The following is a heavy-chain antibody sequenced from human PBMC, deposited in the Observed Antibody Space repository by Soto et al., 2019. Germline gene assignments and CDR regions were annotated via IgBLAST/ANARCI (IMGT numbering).Heavy chain of an antibody. V-gene: IGHV4-34*01. CDR2: INHSGST. CDR3: ARGDSSAVIYSSSWLFYFDF. D-gene: IGHD6-13*01. J-gene: IGHJ4*02. CDR1: GGSFSVYY. Sequence: SETLSLTCAVHGGSFSVYYWSWIRQPPGKGLEWIGEINHSGSTNYNPSLKSRVTMSVDTSKNQFSLKLSAVTAADTAVYYCARGDSSAVIYSSSWLFYFDFWGQGTPVTVSS.